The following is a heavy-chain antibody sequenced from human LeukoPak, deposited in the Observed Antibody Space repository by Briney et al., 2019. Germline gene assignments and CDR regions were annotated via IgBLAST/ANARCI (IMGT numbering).Heavy chain of an antibody. Sequence: SVKVSCKASGGTFSSYAISWVRQAPGQGLEWMGRIIPILGIANYAQKFQGRVTITADKSTSTAYMELSSLRSEDTAVYYCASLRSVCGGDCQEEYDAFDIWGQGTMVTVSS. CDR3: ASLRSVCGGDCQEEYDAFDI. V-gene: IGHV1-69*04. J-gene: IGHJ3*02. D-gene: IGHD2-21*02. CDR2: IIPILGIA. CDR1: GGTFSSYA.